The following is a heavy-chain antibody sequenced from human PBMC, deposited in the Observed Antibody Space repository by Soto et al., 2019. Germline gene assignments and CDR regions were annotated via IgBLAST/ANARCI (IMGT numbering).Heavy chain of an antibody. CDR1: GGTFSSYG. Sequence: QVQLVQSGADVKKPGSSVKVSCKASGGTFSSYGISWVRQAPGQGLEWMGGIIPLFGTTHYAQKLQGRVTITADESTSIAYMDVSSLRSEDTAVYYCARTRRETYLRDAFDIWGQGTMVTVSS. CDR3: ARTRRETYLRDAFDI. CDR2: IIPLFGTT. J-gene: IGHJ3*02. V-gene: IGHV1-69*01.